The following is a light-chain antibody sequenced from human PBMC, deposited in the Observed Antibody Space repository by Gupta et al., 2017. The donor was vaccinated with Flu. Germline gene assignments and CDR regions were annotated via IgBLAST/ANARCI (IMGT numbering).Light chain of an antibody. J-gene: IGKJ3*01. CDR3: QQYGNSAFT. V-gene: IGKV3-20*01. CDR2: GAS. CDR1: QSISRSY. Sequence: GTLSLSPGERATLSCRASQSISRSYLAWYQQKPGQAPRLLIGGASSRATGIPDRFSGSGSGTDFTLTISRLEPEDCAVYYCQQYGNSAFTFGPGTKVDIK.